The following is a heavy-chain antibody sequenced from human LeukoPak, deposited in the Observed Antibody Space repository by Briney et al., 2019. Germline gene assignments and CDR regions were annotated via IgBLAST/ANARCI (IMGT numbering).Heavy chain of an antibody. CDR1: GGSISSSSYY. J-gene: IGHJ4*02. Sequence: SETLSLTCTVSGGSISSSSYYWGWIRQPPGKGLEWIGSIYYSGSTYYNPSLKSRVTIPVDTSKNQFSLKLSSVTAADTAVYYCARLADDSSGYFLTHPFDYWGQGTLVTVSS. D-gene: IGHD3-22*01. CDR3: ARLADDSSGYFLTHPFDY. CDR2: IYYSGST. V-gene: IGHV4-39*07.